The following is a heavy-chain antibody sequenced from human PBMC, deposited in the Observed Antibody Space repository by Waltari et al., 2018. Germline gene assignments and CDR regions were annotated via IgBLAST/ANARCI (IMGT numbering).Heavy chain of an antibody. D-gene: IGHD3-22*01. Sequence: QVQLVQSGAEVKKPGASGKVSCRASGYTFTGYAMHWVRQSPGQGLEGMGRSNAGNGNKKYSQKFLGRVHMTRDTSASTAYVELISLRSEDTAVYYCARTAYYYDSSAPLLYWGQGTLVTVSS. CDR3: ARTAYYYDSSAPLLY. J-gene: IGHJ4*02. CDR1: GYTFTGYA. CDR2: SNAGNGNK. V-gene: IGHV1-3*01.